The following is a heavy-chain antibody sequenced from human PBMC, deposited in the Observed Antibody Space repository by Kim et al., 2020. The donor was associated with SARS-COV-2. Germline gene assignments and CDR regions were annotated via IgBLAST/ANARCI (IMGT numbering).Heavy chain of an antibody. V-gene: IGHV1-8*01. J-gene: IGHJ3*02. CDR3: ARGSEGAFDI. Sequence: YANEDKGRLTMTRKPSIETAYMELSSLRSDDTAVYYCARGSEGAFDIWGQGTVVTVSS.